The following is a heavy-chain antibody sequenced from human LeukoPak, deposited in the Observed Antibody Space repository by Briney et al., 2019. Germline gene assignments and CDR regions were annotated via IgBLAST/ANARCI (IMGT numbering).Heavy chain of an antibody. Sequence: GGSLRLSCAASGFTFSSNPMHWVRQAPGKGLEWVAVTSHDENNKYYADSVKGRFTISRDNAKNSLYLQMDNLRAEDTALYYCARDHKGGDGADAFDIWGHGTMVTVSS. CDR1: GFTFSSNP. V-gene: IGHV3-30-3*01. D-gene: IGHD5-24*01. J-gene: IGHJ3*02. CDR3: ARDHKGGDGADAFDI. CDR2: TSHDENNK.